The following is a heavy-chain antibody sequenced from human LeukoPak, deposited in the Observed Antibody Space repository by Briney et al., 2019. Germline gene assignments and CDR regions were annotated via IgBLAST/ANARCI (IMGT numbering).Heavy chain of an antibody. CDR3: ARGADSGYSSDN. V-gene: IGHV3-48*04. Sequence: GGSLRLSCAASGFTFSSYSMNWVRQAPGKGLEWVSYISSSSSTIYYADSVKGRFTISRDNAKNTLYLQMNSLRAEDTAVYYCARGADSGYSSDNWGQGTVVSVSS. CDR2: ISSSSSTI. D-gene: IGHD3-9*01. CDR1: GFTFSSYS. J-gene: IGHJ4*02.